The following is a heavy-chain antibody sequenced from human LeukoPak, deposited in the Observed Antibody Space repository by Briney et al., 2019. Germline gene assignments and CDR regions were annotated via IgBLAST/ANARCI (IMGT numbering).Heavy chain of an antibody. D-gene: IGHD3-9*01. Sequence: GGSLRLSCAASGFTVSSNYMSWVRQAPGKGLEWVSVIYSGGSTYYADSVKGRFTISRDNSKNTLYLQMNSLRAEDTAVYYCAKDCTYYDILTGYYPDFWGQGTLVTVSS. CDR1: GFTVSSNY. CDR3: AKDCTYYDILTGYYPDF. V-gene: IGHV3-66*02. CDR2: IYSGGST. J-gene: IGHJ4*02.